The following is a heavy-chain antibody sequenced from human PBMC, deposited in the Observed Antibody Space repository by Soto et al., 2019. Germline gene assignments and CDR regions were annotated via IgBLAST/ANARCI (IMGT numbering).Heavy chain of an antibody. Sequence: QVQLVESGGGVVQPGRSLRLTCAASGFIFSGSGMHWVRQAPGKGLEWVALVSNDGIRKYYGDSVKGRFTISRDNAENTLYLQMNSLRAEDTAVYYCSRWVGGSMYDNSGKCDSWGQGTLVTVSS. D-gene: IGHD3-22*01. V-gene: IGHV3-30*03. CDR1: GFIFSGSG. CDR2: VSNDGIRK. J-gene: IGHJ5*01. CDR3: SRWVGGSMYDNSGKCDS.